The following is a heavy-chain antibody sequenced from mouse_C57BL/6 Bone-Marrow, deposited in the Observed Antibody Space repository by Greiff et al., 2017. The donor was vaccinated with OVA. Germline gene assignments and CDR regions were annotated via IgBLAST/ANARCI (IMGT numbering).Heavy chain of an antibody. CDR2: INPGSGGT. V-gene: IGHV1-54*01. CDR1: GYAFTNYL. Sequence: QVQLQQSGAELVRPGTSVKVSCKASGYAFTNYLIEWVKQRPGQGLEWIGVINPGSGGTNYNEKFKGKATLTADKSSSTAYMQRSSLTSEDSAFYFCARADTTVVATFDYWGQGTTLTVSS. J-gene: IGHJ2*01. D-gene: IGHD1-1*01. CDR3: ARADTTVVATFDY.